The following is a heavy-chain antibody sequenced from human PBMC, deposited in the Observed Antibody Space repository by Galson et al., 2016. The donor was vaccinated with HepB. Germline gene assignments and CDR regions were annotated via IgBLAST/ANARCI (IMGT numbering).Heavy chain of an antibody. J-gene: IGHJ6*04. CDR3: ARGNYYNMDV. CDR2: TNSDVSTT. CDR1: GFTFSGYY. Sequence: SLRLSCAGSGFTFSGYYMHWVRQAPGEGLEWVAGTNSDVSTTCYADSVKGRFTISRDNAKNTMYLQMNSLRAEDTAVYYCARGNYYNMDVWGKGTTITVSS. V-gene: IGHV3-74*01.